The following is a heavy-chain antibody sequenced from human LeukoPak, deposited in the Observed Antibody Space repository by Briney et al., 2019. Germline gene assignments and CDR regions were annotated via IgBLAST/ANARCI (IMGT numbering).Heavy chain of an antibody. CDR3: ARDGIRAIDGFDI. CDR2: IKQDGSEK. CDR1: GFTFSTYW. V-gene: IGHV3-7*01. J-gene: IGHJ3*02. Sequence: GGSLRLSCAASGFTFSTYWMTWVRQAPGKGLEWVANIKQDGSEKNYVDSVKGRFIISRDEFKNTLYLQMNSLRPEDTAVYYCARDGIRAIDGFDIWGQGTMVTVSS. D-gene: IGHD1-26*01.